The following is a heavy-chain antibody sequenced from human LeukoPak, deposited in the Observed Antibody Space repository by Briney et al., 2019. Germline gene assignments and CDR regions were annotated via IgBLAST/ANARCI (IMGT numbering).Heavy chain of an antibody. CDR1: GFTFSSYN. CDR3: ARDAWSFDY. J-gene: IGHJ4*02. Sequence: PGGSLRLSCAASGFTFSSYNMNWVRQAPGRGLEWVSSISTTSNYIYYADSVKGRFTISRDNAKNSLYLQMNSLRAEDTAVYYCARDAWSFDYWGQGTLVTVSS. V-gene: IGHV3-21*01. D-gene: IGHD2-8*02. CDR2: ISTTSNYI.